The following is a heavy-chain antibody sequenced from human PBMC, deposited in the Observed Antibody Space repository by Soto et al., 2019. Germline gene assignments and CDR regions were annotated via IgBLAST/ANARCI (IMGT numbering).Heavy chain of an antibody. CDR1: GFTFSTYA. Sequence: QVQLVESGGGVVQPGRSLRLSCAASGFTFSTYAMNWVRQAPGKGLEWVALISYDGSNKYYADSVKGRFTIARDNSKTTLYMQMNSLRGEETAVYYCARDGNTYYYDRQDYWGQGSLVTVSS. D-gene: IGHD3-22*01. CDR3: ARDGNTYYYDRQDY. V-gene: IGHV3-30-3*01. CDR2: ISYDGSNK. J-gene: IGHJ4*02.